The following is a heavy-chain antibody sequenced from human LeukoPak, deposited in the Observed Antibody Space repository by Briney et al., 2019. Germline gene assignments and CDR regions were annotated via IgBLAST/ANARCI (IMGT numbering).Heavy chain of an antibody. Sequence: SETLSLTCAVYGGSFSGYYWTWIRQPAGKGLEWIGRVYTSGSTNYNPSLKSRVAMSVDTSKNQFSLDLTSVTAADAAVYYCARDCSGGTRYLGVLDYWGQGIRVTVSS. J-gene: IGHJ4*02. CDR1: GGSFSGYY. CDR3: ARDCSGGTRYLGVLDY. V-gene: IGHV4-59*10. CDR2: VYTSGST. D-gene: IGHD2-15*01.